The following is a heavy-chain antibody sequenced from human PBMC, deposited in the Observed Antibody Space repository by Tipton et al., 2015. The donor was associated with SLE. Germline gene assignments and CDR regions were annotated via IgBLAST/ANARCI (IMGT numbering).Heavy chain of an antibody. Sequence: TLSLTCTVSGGSISSYYWSWIRQPPGKGLEWIGYIYTSGSTNYNPSLKSRVTISVDTSKNQFSLKLSSVTAADTAVYYCARPTYDILTGDPDAFDIWGQGTMVTVSS. V-gene: IGHV4-4*09. CDR3: ARPTYDILTGDPDAFDI. CDR2: IYTSGST. J-gene: IGHJ3*02. D-gene: IGHD3-9*01. CDR1: GGSISSYY.